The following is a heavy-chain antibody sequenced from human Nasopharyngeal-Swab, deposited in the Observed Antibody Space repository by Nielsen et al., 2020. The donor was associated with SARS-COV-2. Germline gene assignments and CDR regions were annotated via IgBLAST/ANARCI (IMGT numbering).Heavy chain of an antibody. Sequence: ASVKVSCKASGYTFTGYYMHWVRQAPGQGLEWMGRINPNSGGTNYAQKFQGRVTMTRDTSISTAYMELSSLRSEDTAVYYCACIVVARAFDIWGQGTMVTVSS. CDR3: ACIVVARAFDI. J-gene: IGHJ3*02. CDR2: INPNSGGT. CDR1: GYTFTGYY. D-gene: IGHD6-19*01. V-gene: IGHV1-2*06.